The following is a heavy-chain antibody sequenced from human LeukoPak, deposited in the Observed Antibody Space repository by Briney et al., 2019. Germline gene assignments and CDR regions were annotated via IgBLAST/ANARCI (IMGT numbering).Heavy chain of an antibody. J-gene: IGHJ6*02. CDR1: GDSISSYY. D-gene: IGHD6-13*01. CDR2: IYYSGST. Sequence: PSETLSLTCTVSGDSISSYYWSWIRQPPGKGLEWIGYIYYSGSTNYNPSLKSRVTISVDTSKNQFSLKLSSVTAADTAVYYCAREGGHSSWYGYYYYGMDVWGQGTTVTVSS. V-gene: IGHV4-59*01. CDR3: AREGGHSSWYGYYYYGMDV.